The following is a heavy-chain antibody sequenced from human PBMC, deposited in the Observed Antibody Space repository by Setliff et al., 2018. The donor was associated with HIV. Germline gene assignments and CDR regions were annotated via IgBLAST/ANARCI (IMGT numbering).Heavy chain of an antibody. V-gene: IGHV1-18*01. J-gene: IGHJ6*03. CDR3: ARCLKDIVVVPYAGGGMDV. CDR2: INIRSGNT. CDR1: GYSFTTSG. D-gene: IGHD2-2*01. Sequence: ASVKVSCKASGYSFTTSGVSWVRQAPGQGLEWMGWINIRSGNTNYAQNFQGRVTMTTDTSTSTAYMGLRSLRSDDTAVYYCARCLKDIVVVPYAGGGMDVWGKGTTVTVSS.